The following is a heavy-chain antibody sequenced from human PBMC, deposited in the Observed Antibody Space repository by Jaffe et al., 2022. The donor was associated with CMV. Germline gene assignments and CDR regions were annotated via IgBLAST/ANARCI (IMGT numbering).Heavy chain of an antibody. J-gene: IGHJ4*02. V-gene: IGHV3-15*01. CDR3: TTDLSLNYFTPDYYDSDFSLNY. CDR2: IKSKTDGGTT. D-gene: IGHD3-22*01. Sequence: EVQLVESGGGLVKPGGSLRLSCAASGFTFSNAWMSWVRQAPGKGLEWVGRIKSKTDGGTTDYAAPVKGRFTISRDDSKNTLYLQMNSLKTEDTAVYYCTTDLSLNYFTPDYYDSDFSLNYWGQGTLVTVSS. CDR1: GFTFSNAW.